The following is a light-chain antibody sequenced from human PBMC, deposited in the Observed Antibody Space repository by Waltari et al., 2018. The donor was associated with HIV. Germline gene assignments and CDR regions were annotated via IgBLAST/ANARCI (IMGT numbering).Light chain of an antibody. CDR3: AAWDNSLNAYV. CDR2: TNN. J-gene: IGLJ1*01. V-gene: IGLV1-44*01. CDR1: TSNIGSNS. Sequence: QSVVTQPPSASGTPGQRITISCSGSTSNIGSNSVHWYQHLPGTAPKFLIYTNNQRPSGVPDRFSGSKSGTSASLAISGIQSEDEADYYCAAWDNSLNAYVFGTGTKVTVL.